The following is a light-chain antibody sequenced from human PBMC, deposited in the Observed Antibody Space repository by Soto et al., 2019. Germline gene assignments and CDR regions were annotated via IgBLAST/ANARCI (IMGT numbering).Light chain of an antibody. CDR2: AAS. J-gene: IGKJ1*01. CDR1: QSISNY. Sequence: DIQMTQSPSSLSASVGDRVTITCRASQSISNYLNWYQQKPGKAPKLLIYAASSVQSGVPSRFSGSGSGTDFTLTISSLQPEDFATYFCQQYNSFPTFGQGTRVEIK. CDR3: QQYNSFPT. V-gene: IGKV1-39*01.